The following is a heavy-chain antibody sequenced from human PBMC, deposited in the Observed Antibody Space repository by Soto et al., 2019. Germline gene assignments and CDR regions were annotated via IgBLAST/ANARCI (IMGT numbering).Heavy chain of an antibody. V-gene: IGHV4-59*01. D-gene: IGHD3-10*01. Sequence: QVHLQESGPGLVKPSETLSLTCTVSGGSFSSYFWSWIGQPPGKGLECMGFVYYTGNTNYDPSLKSRVSISIDTSKNQFSLRLTSVTAADTAMYYCTRAGSLWFGAQDSWGQGTLVTVSS. CDR3: TRAGSLWFGAQDS. CDR1: GGSFSSYF. J-gene: IGHJ4*02. CDR2: VYYTGNT.